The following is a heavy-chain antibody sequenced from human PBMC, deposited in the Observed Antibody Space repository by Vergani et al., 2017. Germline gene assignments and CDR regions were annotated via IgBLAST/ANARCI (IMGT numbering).Heavy chain of an antibody. Sequence: QVQLVESGGGVVQRGGSLRLSCATSGYTLSNYYMQWFRQGPGKGLEFVAFIQFDGSNQYYADSVKGRFTLSRDFSKNTLYLQMNSLRTDDTATYYCAKHFRGWGIDYWGQGTQVIVSS. CDR1: GYTLSNYY. J-gene: IGHJ4*02. D-gene: IGHD3-16*01. CDR3: AKHFRGWGIDY. CDR2: IQFDGSNQ. V-gene: IGHV3-30*02.